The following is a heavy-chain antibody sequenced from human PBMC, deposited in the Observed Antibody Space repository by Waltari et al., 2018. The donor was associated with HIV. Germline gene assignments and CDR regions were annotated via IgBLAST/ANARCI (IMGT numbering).Heavy chain of an antibody. V-gene: IGHV1-2*02. Sequence: QVQLVQSGAEVKEPGASVRVSCKGSGYTFSDYYIHWVRRAPGQGLEWMGWINPNRGGTNYEQKFQGRVTMTRDKSISAVYMEGKGLTYDDTAVYYCARPAVAGTGWFDSWGRGTLVTVSS. CDR3: ARPAVAGTGWFDS. CDR1: GYTFSDYY. D-gene: IGHD6-19*01. J-gene: IGHJ5*01. CDR2: INPNRGGT.